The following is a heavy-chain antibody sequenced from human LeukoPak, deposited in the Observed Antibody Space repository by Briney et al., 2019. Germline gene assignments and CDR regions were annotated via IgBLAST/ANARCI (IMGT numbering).Heavy chain of an antibody. CDR1: RFTFSSYA. Sequence: PGGSLRLSCAASRFTFSSYAMIWVRQAPGKGLEWVSAIFADGGDRYADSVKGRFTISRGNSKNTLYLQMNSLTAEDTAVYYCAKDPNGDYVGAFDFWGQGTMVTVSS. CDR3: AKDPNGDYVGAFDF. V-gene: IGHV3-23*01. CDR2: IFADGGD. D-gene: IGHD4-17*01. J-gene: IGHJ3*01.